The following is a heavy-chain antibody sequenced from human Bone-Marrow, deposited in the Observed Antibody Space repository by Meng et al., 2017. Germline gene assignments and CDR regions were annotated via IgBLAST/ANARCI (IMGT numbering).Heavy chain of an antibody. CDR2: MKSNVDGGTV. Sequence: EVQLVESGGGLVQPGGSLRLSCAASGFTFSNAWMTWVRQAPGKGLEWIGRMKSNVDGGTVDYAAAVKGRFFISRDDSENTFYLQMNSLKTEDTAVYYCSGHVDYWGHGTLVTVSS. CDR3: SGHVDY. V-gene: IGHV3-15*01. CDR1: GFTFSNAW. J-gene: IGHJ4*01.